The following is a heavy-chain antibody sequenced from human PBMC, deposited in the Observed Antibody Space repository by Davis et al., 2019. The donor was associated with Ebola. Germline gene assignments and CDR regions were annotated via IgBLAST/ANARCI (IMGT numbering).Heavy chain of an antibody. V-gene: IGHV5-51*01. D-gene: IGHD2-15*01. CDR1: GYSFTSYW. J-gene: IGHJ5*02. Sequence: KVSCKGSGYSFTSYWIGWVRQMPGKGLEWMGIIYPGDSDTRYSPSFQGQVTISADKSISTAYLQWSSLKASDTAMYYCARRGYCSGGSCYSGSWFDPWGQGTLVTVSS. CDR3: ARRGYCSGGSCYSGSWFDP. CDR2: IYPGDSDT.